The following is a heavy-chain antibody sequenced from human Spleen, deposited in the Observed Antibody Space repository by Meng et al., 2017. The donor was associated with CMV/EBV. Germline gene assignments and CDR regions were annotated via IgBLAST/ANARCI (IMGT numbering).Heavy chain of an antibody. CDR3: ARDMVSFGYFGY. V-gene: IGHV1-69*10. Sequence: SVKVSCKTPEGTFNNYAVGWVRQAPGQGLEWMGGIIPILHMANYAQKFQGRVTMARDTSIYTAYVDLGRLASADTAVYYCARDMVSFGYFGYWGQGMLVTVSS. CDR1: EGTFNNYA. D-gene: IGHD5-18*01. J-gene: IGHJ4*02. CDR2: IIPILHMA.